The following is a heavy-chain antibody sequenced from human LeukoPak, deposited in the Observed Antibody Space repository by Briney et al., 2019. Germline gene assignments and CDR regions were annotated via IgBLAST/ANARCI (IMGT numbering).Heavy chain of an antibody. D-gene: IGHD3-9*01. CDR3: ARRGKYYDILTGYSFDY. J-gene: IGHJ4*02. V-gene: IGHV4-38-2*01. CDR2: IYHSGST. CDR1: GYSISSGYY. Sequence: PSETLSLTCAVSGYSISSGYYWGWIRQPPGKGLEWIGSIYHSGSTYYNPSLKSRVTISVDTSKNQFSLKLSSVTAADTAVYYCARRGKYYDILTGYSFDYWGQGTLVTVSS.